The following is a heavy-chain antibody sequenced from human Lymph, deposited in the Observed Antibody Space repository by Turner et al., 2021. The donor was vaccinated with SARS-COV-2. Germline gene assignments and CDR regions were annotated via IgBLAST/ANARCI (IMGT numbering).Heavy chain of an antibody. J-gene: IGHJ6*02. CDR2: ISYDGSNK. CDR3: ARYGSGGYFYYGLDV. Sequence: QVQLVASGGGVVQPGRSLRLSCAACGFTFSTYAIHWVRQAAGKGLEWVAVISYDGSNKYYADSVKGRFTTTRDNSKNTLYLQMNSLRAEDTAVYYCARYGSGGYFYYGLDVWGQGTTVTVSS. D-gene: IGHD3-10*01. V-gene: IGHV3-30*04. CDR1: GFTFSTYA.